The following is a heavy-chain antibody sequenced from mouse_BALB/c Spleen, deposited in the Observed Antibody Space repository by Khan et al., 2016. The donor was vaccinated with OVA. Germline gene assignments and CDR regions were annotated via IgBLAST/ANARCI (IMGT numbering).Heavy chain of an antibody. V-gene: IGHV1-63*02. Sequence: QVQLKESGAELVRPGTSVKMSCKAAGYTFTNYWIGWVKQRPGHGLEWIGDIFPGGGYTNYNEKFKGKATLTADTSSSTAYMQLSSLTSEDSAIYYCARRGAARGTWDYFDYWGQGTTLTVSS. CDR2: IFPGGGYT. D-gene: IGHD3-1*01. J-gene: IGHJ2*01. CDR1: GYTFTNYW. CDR3: ARRGAARGTWDYFDY.